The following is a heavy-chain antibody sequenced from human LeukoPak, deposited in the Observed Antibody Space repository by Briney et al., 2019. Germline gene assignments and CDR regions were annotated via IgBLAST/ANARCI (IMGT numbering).Heavy chain of an antibody. D-gene: IGHD4/OR15-4a*01. CDR3: ARRAGAYSHPYGY. CDR1: GFTVSSSY. J-gene: IGHJ4*02. V-gene: IGHV3-53*01. Sequence: GGSLRLSCAASGFTVSSSYMSWVRQAPGKGLEWVSFIYSDNTHYSDSVKGRFTISRDNSKNTLYLQMNSLRAEDTAVYYCARRAGAYSHPYGYWGQGTLATVSS. CDR2: IYSDNT.